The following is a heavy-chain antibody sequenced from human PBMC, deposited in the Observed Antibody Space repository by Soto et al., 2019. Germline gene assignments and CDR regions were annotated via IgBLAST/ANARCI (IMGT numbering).Heavy chain of an antibody. Sequence: EVQLLESGGGLVQPGWSLRLSCAASGFTFSTYAMSWVRQAPGKGLEWVSAISITGTDTYYVDSVKGRFTLSRDNSNNALFLQMNSLRAEDTAVYYCARQIGSCLGGSCFFDYWGLGTLVTVSS. D-gene: IGHD2-15*01. J-gene: IGHJ4*02. CDR1: GFTFSTYA. CDR3: ARQIGSCLGGSCFFDY. V-gene: IGHV3-23*01. CDR2: ISITGTDT.